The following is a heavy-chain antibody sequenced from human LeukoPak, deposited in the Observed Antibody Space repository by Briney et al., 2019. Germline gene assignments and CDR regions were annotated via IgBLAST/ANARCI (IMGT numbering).Heavy chain of an antibody. D-gene: IGHD2-15*01. Sequence: ASVKVSCKASGGTFSSYAISWVRQAPGQGLEWMGGIIPIFGTANYAQKFQGRVTITADESTSTAYMELSSLRSEDTAVYYCYSDYCASSAGSTNGCLNYWGQGTLVTVSS. CDR2: IIPIFGTA. J-gene: IGHJ4*02. V-gene: IGHV1-69*01. CDR3: YSDYCASSAGSTNGCLNY. CDR1: GGTFSSYA.